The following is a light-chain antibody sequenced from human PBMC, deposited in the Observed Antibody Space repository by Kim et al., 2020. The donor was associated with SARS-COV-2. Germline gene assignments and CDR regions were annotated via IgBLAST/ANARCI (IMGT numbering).Light chain of an antibody. V-gene: IGKV3-11*01. CDR3: QQRSNWLT. CDR1: QSVSSY. Sequence: EIVLTQSPATLSLSPGVRATLSCRASQSVSSYLAWYQQKPGQAPRLLIYDASNRATGIPARFSGSGSGTDFTLTISSLEPEDFAVYYCQQRSNWLTFGGGTKLEI. J-gene: IGKJ4*01. CDR2: DAS.